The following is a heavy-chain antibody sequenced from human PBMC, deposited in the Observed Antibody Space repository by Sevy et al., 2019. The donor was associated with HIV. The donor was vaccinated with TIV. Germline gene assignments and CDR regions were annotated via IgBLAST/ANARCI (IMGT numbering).Heavy chain of an antibody. Sequence: ASVKVSCKASGGTFSTYAFSWVRQAPGQGLEWMGGIIPVFGTPNYAQKFQGRLTMTADESTSAVYMELSSLRSEDTAIYYCAREIAVAAKTPFGYWGQGTLVTVSS. CDR2: IIPVFGTP. CDR1: GGTFSTYA. V-gene: IGHV1-69*13. CDR3: AREIAVAAKTPFGY. D-gene: IGHD6-19*01. J-gene: IGHJ4*02.